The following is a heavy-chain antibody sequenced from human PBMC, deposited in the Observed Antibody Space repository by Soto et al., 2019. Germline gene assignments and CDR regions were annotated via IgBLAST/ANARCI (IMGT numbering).Heavy chain of an antibody. CDR1: GGSISSYY. CDR3: ARSDRYTWNYVAFDI. D-gene: IGHD1-7*01. Sequence: SETLSLTCTVSGGSISSYYWIWIRQPPGKGLEWIGYIYYSGSTYYNPSLKSRVTISVDTSKNQFSLKLSSVTAADTAVYYCARSDRYTWNYVAFDIWGQGTMVTVSS. J-gene: IGHJ3*02. CDR2: IYYSGST. V-gene: IGHV4-59*04.